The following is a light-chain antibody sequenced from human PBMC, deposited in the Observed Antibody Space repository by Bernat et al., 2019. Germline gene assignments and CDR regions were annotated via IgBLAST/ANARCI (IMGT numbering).Light chain of an antibody. CDR2: TSS. CDR3: QQSYAMPWT. V-gene: IGKV1-39*01. Sequence: DIEMTQSPSSLSASVGDRITMTCRASQTIFTYLNWYQQRAGTAPKLLTDTSSTLQTWVPSRFSATGSGTDFTLTITGLQPEDFATYYCQQSYAMPWTFCLGTNVEI. J-gene: IGKJ1*01. CDR1: QTIFTY.